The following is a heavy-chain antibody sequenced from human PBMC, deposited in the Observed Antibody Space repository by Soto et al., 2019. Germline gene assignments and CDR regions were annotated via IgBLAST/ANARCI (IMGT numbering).Heavy chain of an antibody. CDR1: GFTFSDYY. CDR3: ARVVRLMLYSDY. CDR2: IGPSSSYT. J-gene: IGHJ4*02. D-gene: IGHD2-8*01. V-gene: IGHV3-11*06. Sequence: GGSLRLSCAASGFTFSDYYMSWIRQAPGKGLEWVSYIGPSSSYTNYADSVKGRFTISRGNTKNSLYLQMNSLRAEDTAVYYCARVVRLMLYSDYWGQGTLVTVSS.